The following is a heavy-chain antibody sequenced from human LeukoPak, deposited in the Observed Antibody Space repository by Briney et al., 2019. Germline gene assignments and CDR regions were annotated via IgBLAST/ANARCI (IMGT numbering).Heavy chain of an antibody. J-gene: IGHJ4*02. CDR1: GYTFISYY. Sequence: ASVKVSCKASGYTFISYYIHWVRQAPGQGLECMGIINPTAGSTYYAQKFQGRVSMTRDMSTSTVYMELSSLRSEDTVVYYCARDMGGLIKKNYFDYWGQGTLVTVSS. CDR3: ARDMGGLIKKNYFDY. D-gene: IGHD3-10*01. V-gene: IGHV1-46*01. CDR2: INPTAGST.